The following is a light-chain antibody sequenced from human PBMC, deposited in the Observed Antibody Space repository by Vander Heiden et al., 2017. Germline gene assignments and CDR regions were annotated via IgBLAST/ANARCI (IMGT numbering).Light chain of an antibody. J-gene: IGLJ3*02. CDR3: AAWDDSLNGPV. Sequence: QSVLTQPPSASGPPGQRVTISCSGSSSNIGSNTVNWYQQLPGTAPKLLIYSNKQRPSGVPDRFSGSKSGTSASLAISGLQSEDEDDYYCAAWDDSLNGPVFGGGTKLTVL. CDR1: SSNIGSNT. V-gene: IGLV1-44*01. CDR2: SNK.